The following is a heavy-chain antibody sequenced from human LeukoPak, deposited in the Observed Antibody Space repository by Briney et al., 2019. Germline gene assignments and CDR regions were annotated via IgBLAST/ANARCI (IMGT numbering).Heavy chain of an antibody. CDR2: IYYSGST. CDR3: ARDRYYDSSGYYEGGFDY. J-gene: IGHJ4*02. CDR1: GGSISSSSYY. D-gene: IGHD3-22*01. V-gene: IGHV4-39*07. Sequence: SETLSLTCTVSGGSISSSSYYWGWIRQPPGKGLEWIGSIYYSGSTYYNPSLKSRVTISVDRSKNQFSLKLSSVTAADTAVYYCARDRYYDSSGYYEGGFDYWGQGTLVTVSS.